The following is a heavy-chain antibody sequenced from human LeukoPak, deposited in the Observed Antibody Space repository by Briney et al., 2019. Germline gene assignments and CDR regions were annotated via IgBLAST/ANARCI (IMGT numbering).Heavy chain of an antibody. V-gene: IGHV3-20*01. Sequence: GGSLRLSYAASGFTFDDYGMSWVRQAPGKGLEWVSGINWNGGSTGYADSVKGRFTISRDNAKNSLYLQMNSLRAEDTALYHCARDLLIAVAGPPGYWGQGTLVTVSS. CDR1: GFTFDDYG. CDR2: INWNGGST. D-gene: IGHD6-19*01. CDR3: ARDLLIAVAGPPGY. J-gene: IGHJ4*02.